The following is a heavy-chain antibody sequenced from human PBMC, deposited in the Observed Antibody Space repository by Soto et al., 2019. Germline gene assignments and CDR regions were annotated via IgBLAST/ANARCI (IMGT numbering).Heavy chain of an antibody. CDR2: IYTSGST. CDR1: GGSISRYY. V-gene: IGHV4-4*07. Sequence: SETLSLTCTVSGGSISRYYWSWIRQPAGKGLEWIGRIYTSGSTNYNPSLKSRVTMSVDTSKNQFSLKLSSVTAADTPVYYCARDLQAAPHAFYGMDVWRQRTTVTVSS. J-gene: IGHJ6*02. D-gene: IGHD6-6*01. CDR3: ARDLQAAPHAFYGMDV.